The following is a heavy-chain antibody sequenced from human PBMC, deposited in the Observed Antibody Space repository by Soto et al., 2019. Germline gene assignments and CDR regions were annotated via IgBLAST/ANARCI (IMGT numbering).Heavy chain of an antibody. CDR1: GFTFSGSA. V-gene: IGHV3-73*01. CDR3: TRLLSDAFDI. Sequence: GGSLRLSCAAPGFTFSGSAMHWVRQASGKGLEWVGRIRSKGNSYATAYAASVKGRFTISRDDSKNTAYLQMNSLKTEDTAVYYCTRLLSDAFDIWGQGTMVTVSS. J-gene: IGHJ3*02. CDR2: IRSKGNSYAT.